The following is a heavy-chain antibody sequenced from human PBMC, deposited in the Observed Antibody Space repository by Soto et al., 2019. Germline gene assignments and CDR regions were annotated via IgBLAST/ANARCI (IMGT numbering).Heavy chain of an antibody. D-gene: IGHD5-12*01. CDR1: GGSLSGYY. Sequence: QVQLQQWGAGLFKPSETLSLNCAVNGGSLSGYYWSWIRQPPGKGLEWIGEIKDGGRTNYSPSLKSRATISSDTSNNQFSLRLYSVTAADTGVYYCARGQEGVVATHWDQGTLVNVSS. CDR3: ARGQEGVVATH. V-gene: IGHV4-34*01. J-gene: IGHJ4*02. CDR2: IKDGGRT.